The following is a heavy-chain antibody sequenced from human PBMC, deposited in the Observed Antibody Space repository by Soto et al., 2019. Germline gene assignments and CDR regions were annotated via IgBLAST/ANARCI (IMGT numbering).Heavy chain of an antibody. D-gene: IGHD3-10*01. CDR3: AKGRGGSGSLTPRVDF. CDR2: ISGGGDTT. J-gene: IGHJ4*02. CDR1: GFTFNNYA. V-gene: IGHV3-23*01. Sequence: EVQLLESGGGLVQPGGYLRLSCAASGFTFNNYAMTWVRQAPGKGLEWVSAISGGGDTTSYGDSVKGRFTVSRDGSKNTLYLQMSSLRAEDTALYYCAKGRGGSGSLTPRVDFWGQGTLVTVSS.